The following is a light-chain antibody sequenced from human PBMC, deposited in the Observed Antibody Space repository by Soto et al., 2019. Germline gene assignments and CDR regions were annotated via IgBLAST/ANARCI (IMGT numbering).Light chain of an antibody. V-gene: IGKV1-12*01. CDR1: PGVSSW. CDR3: QQANSFPWT. J-gene: IGKJ1*01. Sequence: DIQMTQSPSSVSASVGDRVTITCRASPGVSSWLAWYQQKPGKAPKLLIYAASSLQSGVPSRFSGSGSGTDFTLTISSLQPEDFSTYYCQQANSFPWTFGQGTKVDIK. CDR2: AAS.